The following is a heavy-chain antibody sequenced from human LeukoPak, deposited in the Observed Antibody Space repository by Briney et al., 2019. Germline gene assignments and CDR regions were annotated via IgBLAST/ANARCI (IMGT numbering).Heavy chain of an antibody. V-gene: IGHV4-59*01. Sequence: SETLSLTCTVSGGSISSYYWSWIRQPPGKGLEWIGYIYYSGTINYNPSLKSRVTISVDTSEKQFSLKLRSVTAEDTAMYYCARGISAYYYYMDVWGRGTTVTVSS. CDR2: IYYSGTI. CDR3: ARGISAYYYYMDV. CDR1: GGSISSYY. J-gene: IGHJ6*03.